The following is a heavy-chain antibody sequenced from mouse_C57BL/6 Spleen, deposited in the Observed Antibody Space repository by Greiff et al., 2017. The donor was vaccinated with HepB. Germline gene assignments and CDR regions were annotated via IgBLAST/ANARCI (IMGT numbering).Heavy chain of an antibody. V-gene: IGHV1-61*01. J-gene: IGHJ3*01. D-gene: IGHD1-1*01. CDR3: ARGGVVATD. CDR1: GYTFTSYW. Sequence: QVQLQQPGAELVRPGSSVKLSCKASGYTFTSYWMDWVKQRPGQGLEWIGNIYPSDSETHYNQKFKDKSTLTVDKSSSTSYMQLSSLTSEDSAVYYCARGGVVATDWGQGTLVTVSA. CDR2: IYPSDSET.